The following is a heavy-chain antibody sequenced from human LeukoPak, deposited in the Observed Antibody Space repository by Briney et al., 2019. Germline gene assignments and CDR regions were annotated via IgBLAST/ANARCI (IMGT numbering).Heavy chain of an antibody. CDR2: ISFSSTYI. Sequence: GGSLRLSCAASGFTFSSYNMNWVRQAPGKGLEWVSSISFSSTYIYYADSVKGRFTISRDNSKNTLYLQMNSLRAEDTAVYYCARGYGSYDGDAFDIWGQGTMVTVSS. CDR3: ARGYGSYDGDAFDI. V-gene: IGHV3-21*01. CDR1: GFTFSSYN. D-gene: IGHD1-26*01. J-gene: IGHJ3*02.